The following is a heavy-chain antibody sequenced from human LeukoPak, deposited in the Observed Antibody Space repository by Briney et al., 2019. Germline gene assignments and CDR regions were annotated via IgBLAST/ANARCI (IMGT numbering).Heavy chain of an antibody. CDR3: ARDSTMIVPGGAFDI. CDR2: IYTSGST. V-gene: IGHV4-61*02. J-gene: IGHJ3*02. Sequence: SQTLSLTCTVSGGSISSVSYYWSWIRQPAGKGLEWIGRIYTSGSTNYNPSLKSRVTISVDTSKNQFSLKLSSVTAADTAVYYCARDSTMIVPGGAFDIWGQGTMVTVSS. D-gene: IGHD3-22*01. CDR1: GGSISSVSYY.